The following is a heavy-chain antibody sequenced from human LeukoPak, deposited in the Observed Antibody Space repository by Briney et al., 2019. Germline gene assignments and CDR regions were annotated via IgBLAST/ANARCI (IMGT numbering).Heavy chain of an antibody. D-gene: IGHD6-6*01. Sequence: PGGSLRLSCAASGFSFSSYEMNWVRQAPGQGLEWVSYISSSGSIMYSADSVKGRFTISRDDAKNSLYLQMNSLRAEDTAIYYCSGQYSSSSLVDYWGQGTLVTVSS. V-gene: IGHV3-48*03. CDR1: GFSFSSYE. J-gene: IGHJ4*02. CDR3: SGQYSSSSLVDY. CDR2: ISSSGSIM.